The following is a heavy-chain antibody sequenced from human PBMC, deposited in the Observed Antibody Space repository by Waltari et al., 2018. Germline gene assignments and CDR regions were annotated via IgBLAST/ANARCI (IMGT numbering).Heavy chain of an antibody. CDR1: GFTFSSYA. V-gene: IGHV3-23*04. CDR2: IGGRGGST. Sequence: EVQLVASGGGLVQPGGSLRLSCAASGFTFSSYAMSWVRQAPGKGLEWVSAIGGRGGSTYYADAVKGRFTISRDNAKNTLYLQMNSLRAEDTAVYHCAKDPSGWPLYAFDIWGQGTMVTVSS. D-gene: IGHD6-19*01. J-gene: IGHJ3*02. CDR3: AKDPSGWPLYAFDI.